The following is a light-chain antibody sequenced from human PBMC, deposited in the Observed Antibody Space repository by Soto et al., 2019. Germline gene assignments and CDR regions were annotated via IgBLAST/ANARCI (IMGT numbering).Light chain of an antibody. CDR2: DAS. J-gene: IGKJ1*01. CDR3: HQYASSPWT. CDR1: QSVSNY. Sequence: IVLTQSPATLSLSPGETATLSCRASQSVSNYLAWYQQRPGQAPRLLFYDASIRATGIPDRFSGSGSGTDFSLTISRLEPEDFAVYYCHQYASSPWTFGHATKV. V-gene: IGKV3-20*01.